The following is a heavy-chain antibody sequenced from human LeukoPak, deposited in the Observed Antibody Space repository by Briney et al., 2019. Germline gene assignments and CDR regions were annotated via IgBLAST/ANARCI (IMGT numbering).Heavy chain of an antibody. V-gene: IGHV4-59*01. J-gene: IGHJ6*02. CDR2: IYYSGST. CDR3: ARDGESSDYGMDV. Sequence: SETLCLTCAVSGGSISTYYWSWIRQPPGKGLEWMGYIYYSGSTNYNPSLKSRATISVDTSKNQSSLKLSSVTAADTAMFYCARDGESSDYGMDVWGQGTTVTVSS. CDR1: GGSISTYY. D-gene: IGHD6-25*01.